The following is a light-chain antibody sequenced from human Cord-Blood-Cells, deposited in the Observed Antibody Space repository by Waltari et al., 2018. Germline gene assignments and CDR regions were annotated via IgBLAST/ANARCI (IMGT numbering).Light chain of an antibody. V-gene: IGLV2-8*01. CDR1: SSDVGGYNY. CDR3: SSYAGSDNWGV. J-gene: IGLJ2*01. Sequence: QSALTQPPSASGSPGQSVTISCTGTSSDVGGYNYVSWYQPHPGNAPTLMIYEFSKRPSAVPDRFSVTNPVNTASLTVSWLQADDEAEYCCSSYAGSDNWGVFGGGTKLTVL. CDR2: EFS.